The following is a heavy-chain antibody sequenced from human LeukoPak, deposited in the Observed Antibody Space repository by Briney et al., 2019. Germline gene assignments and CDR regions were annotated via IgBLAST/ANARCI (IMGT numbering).Heavy chain of an antibody. CDR3: ARDVFVGRAFGY. CDR1: GYTVTSYG. CDR2: ISAYNGNT. Sequence: ASVKVSCKASGYTVTSYGISWVRQAPGHGLEWMGGISAYNGNTNYAQKLQARVTMTTDTSTSTAYMELRSLRSDDTAVYYCARDVFVGRAFGYWGQGTLVTVSS. J-gene: IGHJ4*02. V-gene: IGHV1-18*01. D-gene: IGHD2-8*01.